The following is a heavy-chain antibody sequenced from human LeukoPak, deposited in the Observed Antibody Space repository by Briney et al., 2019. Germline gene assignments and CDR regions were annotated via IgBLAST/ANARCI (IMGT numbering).Heavy chain of an antibody. CDR2: IYYSGST. CDR1: GGSISSYY. Sequence: SETLSLTCTVPGGSISSYYWSWIRQPPGKGLEWIGYIYYSGSTNYNPSLKSRVTISVDTSKNQFSLKLSSVTAADTAVYYCARANRYDLYFDYWGQGTLVTVSS. J-gene: IGHJ4*02. D-gene: IGHD5-12*01. V-gene: IGHV4-59*01. CDR3: ARANRYDLYFDY.